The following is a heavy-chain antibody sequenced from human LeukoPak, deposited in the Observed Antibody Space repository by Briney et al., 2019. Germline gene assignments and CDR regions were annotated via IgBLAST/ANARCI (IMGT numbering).Heavy chain of an antibody. CDR3: ARDPEGYDSSGYYSWDV. V-gene: IGHV1-69*13. J-gene: IGHJ6*02. CDR2: IIPIFGTA. Sequence: SVKVSCKASGGTFSSYAISWVRQAPGQGLEWMGGIIPIFGTATYAQKFQGRVTITADESTSTAYMELSSLRSEDTAVYYCARDPEGYDSSGYYSWDVWGQGTTVTVSS. D-gene: IGHD3-22*01. CDR1: GGTFSSYA.